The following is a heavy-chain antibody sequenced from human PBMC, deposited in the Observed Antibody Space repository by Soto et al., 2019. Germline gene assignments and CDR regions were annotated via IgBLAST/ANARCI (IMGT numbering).Heavy chain of an antibody. CDR2: IKQDGSEK. Sequence: VQLVESGGGLVQPGGSLRLSCAASGFTFSSYWMSWVRQAPGKGLEWVANIKQDGSEKYYVDSVKGRFTISRDNAKNSLYLQMNSLRAEDTAVYYCARDRPSGWYSHQLNYYYYGMDVWGQGTTVTVSS. J-gene: IGHJ6*02. V-gene: IGHV3-7*03. D-gene: IGHD6-19*01. CDR1: GFTFSSYW. CDR3: ARDRPSGWYSHQLNYYYYGMDV.